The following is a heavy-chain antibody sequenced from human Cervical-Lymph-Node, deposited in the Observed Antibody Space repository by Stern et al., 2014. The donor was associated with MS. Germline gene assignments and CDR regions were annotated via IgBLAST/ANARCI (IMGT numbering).Heavy chain of an antibody. V-gene: IGHV3-53*01. J-gene: IGHJ4*02. CDR2: ITNVGST. CDR1: GFTVSRAY. Sequence: EDQLVESGGGVIQPGGSLRLSCTASGFTVSRAYMTWVRPAPGKGLEWVSLITNVGSTFYTDSVKGRFTISRDDSKNTVYLHMTSLRAEDTAMYYCARDTSSPERSDWWGQGTLVTVSS. D-gene: IGHD1-1*01. CDR3: ARDTSSPERSDW.